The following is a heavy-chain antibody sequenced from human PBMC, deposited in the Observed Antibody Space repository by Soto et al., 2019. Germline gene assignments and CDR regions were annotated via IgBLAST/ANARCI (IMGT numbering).Heavy chain of an antibody. J-gene: IGHJ3*02. D-gene: IGHD5-12*01. V-gene: IGHV1-18*01. CDR3: ARVAGPYSGYYLDAFDI. CDR1: GYTFTSYG. Sequence: QVQLVQSGAEVKKPGASVKVSCKASGYTFTSYGISWVRQAPGQGLEWMGWISAYNGNTNYAQKLQGRVTMTTDTSTITAYMELRSLRSDDTAVYYCARVAGPYSGYYLDAFDIWGQGTMVTVSS. CDR2: ISAYNGNT.